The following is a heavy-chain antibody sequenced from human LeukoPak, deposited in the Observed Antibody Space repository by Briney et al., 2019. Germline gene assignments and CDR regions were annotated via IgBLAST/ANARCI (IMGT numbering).Heavy chain of an antibody. CDR2: INHSGST. CDR3: ARVRLLWFGELLYQKPFDY. Sequence: SETLSLTCAVYGGSFSGYYWSRIRQPPGKGLEWIGEINHSGSTNYNPSLKSRVTISVDTSKNQFSLKLSSVTAADTAVYYCARVRLLWFGELLYQKPFDYWGQGTLVTVSS. CDR1: GGSFSGYY. J-gene: IGHJ4*02. D-gene: IGHD3-10*01. V-gene: IGHV4-34*01.